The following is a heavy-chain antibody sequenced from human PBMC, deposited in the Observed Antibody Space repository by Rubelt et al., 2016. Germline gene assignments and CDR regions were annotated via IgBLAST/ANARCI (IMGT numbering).Heavy chain of an antibody. CDR1: GGSISSSSYY. Sequence: QLQLQESGPGLVKPSETLSLTCTVSGGSISSSSYYWGWIRQPPGKGLEWIARIYYSGSTYYNPSLKSRVTISVDTSKNQLSRKRSSVTAADTAGYYWARGQYNWNDRGAFDIWGQGTMVTVSS. CDR2: IYYSGST. J-gene: IGHJ3*02. CDR3: ARGQYNWNDRGAFDI. V-gene: IGHV4-39*07. D-gene: IGHD1-1*01.